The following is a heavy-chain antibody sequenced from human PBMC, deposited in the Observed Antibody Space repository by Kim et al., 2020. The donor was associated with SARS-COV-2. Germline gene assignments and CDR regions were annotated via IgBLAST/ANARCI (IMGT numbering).Heavy chain of an antibody. V-gene: IGHV4-34*04. J-gene: IGHJ4*02. Sequence: KRRATISVGTSKNQFSLKLSSVTAADTAVYYCARGGGSSGYFTTGRFDYWGQGTLVTVSS. CDR3: ARGGGSSGYFTTGRFDY. D-gene: IGHD3-22*01.